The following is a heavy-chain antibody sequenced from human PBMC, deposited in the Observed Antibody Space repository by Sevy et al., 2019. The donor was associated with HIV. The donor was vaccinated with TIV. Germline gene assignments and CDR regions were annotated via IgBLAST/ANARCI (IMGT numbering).Heavy chain of an antibody. V-gene: IGHV3-7*01. Sequence: GGSLRLSCAASGFTFSSYWMSWVRQAPGKGLEWVANIKQDGSEKYYVDSVKGRFTISRDNAKNPRYLQMDSLRAEDTSVYYYAKDEKGISHWFDPWGQGTLVTVSS. CDR2: IKQDGSEK. J-gene: IGHJ5*02. CDR3: AKDEKGISHWFDP. CDR1: GFTFSSYW. D-gene: IGHD1-20*01.